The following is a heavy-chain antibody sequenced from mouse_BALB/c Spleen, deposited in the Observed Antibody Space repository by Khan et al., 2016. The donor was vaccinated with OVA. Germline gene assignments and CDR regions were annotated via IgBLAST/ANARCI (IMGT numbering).Heavy chain of an antibody. CDR3: ARNSYMYDFTY. Sequence: VQLQESGPGLVQPSQSLSITCTVSGFSLSTYGIHWVRQSPGKGLEWLGVIWRGGGTDYNAAFISRLSTSTDNSKSQVFVKMHSLQTDDTAIYYRARNSYMYDFTYWGQGTLVTVSA. CDR1: GFSLSTYG. J-gene: IGHJ3*01. V-gene: IGHV2-2*01. D-gene: IGHD2-14*01. CDR2: IWRGGGT.